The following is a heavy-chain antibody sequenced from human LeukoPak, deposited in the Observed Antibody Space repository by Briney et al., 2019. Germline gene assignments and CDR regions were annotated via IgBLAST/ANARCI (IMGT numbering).Heavy chain of an antibody. CDR1: GFTFSSYA. Sequence: GGSLRLSCAASGFTFSSYAMSWARQAPGKGLEWVSAISGSGGSTYYADSVKGRFTISRDNSKNMLYLQMNSLRAEDTAVYYYAKVTRGPANWFDPWGQGTLVTVSS. J-gene: IGHJ5*02. V-gene: IGHV3-23*01. CDR3: AKVTRGPANWFDP. D-gene: IGHD3-10*01. CDR2: ISGSGGST.